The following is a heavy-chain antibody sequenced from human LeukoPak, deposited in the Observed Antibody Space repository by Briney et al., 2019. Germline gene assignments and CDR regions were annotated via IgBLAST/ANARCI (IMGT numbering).Heavy chain of an antibody. J-gene: IGHJ4*02. CDR2: IKQDGSEK. V-gene: IGHV3-7*01. CDR3: ARDVLGPFDY. CDR1: GITFSSYW. Sequence: NPGGSLRLSCAASGITFSSYWMSWVRQAPGKGLEWVANIKQDGSEKYYVDSVKGRFTISRDNAKNSLYLQMNSLRAEDTAVYYCARDVLGPFDYWGQGTLVTVSS. D-gene: IGHD3-16*01.